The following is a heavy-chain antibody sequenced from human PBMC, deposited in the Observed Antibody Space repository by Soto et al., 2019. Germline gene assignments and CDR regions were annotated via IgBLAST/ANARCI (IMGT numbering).Heavy chain of an antibody. CDR1: GGSISSSSYY. V-gene: IGHV4-39*01. Sequence: QLQLQESGPGLVKPSETLSLTCTVSGGSISSSSYYWGWIRQPPGKGLEWIGSIYYSGSTYYNPSLKSRVTISVDTSKNQFSLKLSCVTAADTAVYYCARRYGDHDVVPVTNWFDPWGQGTLVTVSS. D-gene: IGHD4-17*01. CDR2: IYYSGST. J-gene: IGHJ5*02. CDR3: ARRYGDHDVVPVTNWFDP.